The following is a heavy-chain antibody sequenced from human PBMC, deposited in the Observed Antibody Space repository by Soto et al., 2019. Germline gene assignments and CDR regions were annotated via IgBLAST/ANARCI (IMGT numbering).Heavy chain of an antibody. CDR1: GFTFSSYS. CDR2: ISSSSSTI. CDR3: ARDGPGIKYYYDSHRGGFDI. V-gene: IGHV3-48*02. J-gene: IGHJ3*02. Sequence: GGSLRLSCAASGFTFSSYSMNWVRQAPGKGLEWVSYISSSSSTIYYADSVKGRFTISRDNAKNSLYLQMNSLRDEDTAVYYCARDGPGIKYYYDSHRGGFDIWGQGTMVTVSS. D-gene: IGHD3-22*01.